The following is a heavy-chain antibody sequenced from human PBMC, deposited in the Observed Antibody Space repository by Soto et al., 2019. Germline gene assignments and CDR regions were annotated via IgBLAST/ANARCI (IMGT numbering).Heavy chain of an antibody. CDR1: GFTFDDYA. CDR2: ISWNSGNI. Sequence: GGSLRLSCAASGFTFDDYALHWVRQAPGKGLEWVSGISWNSGNIGYADSVKGRFTISRDNAKNSLYLQMNSLRAEDTAVYYCAREGGGYYDFWSGYQPADYFDYWGQGTLVTVSS. V-gene: IGHV3-9*01. D-gene: IGHD3-3*01. CDR3: AREGGGYYDFWSGYQPADYFDY. J-gene: IGHJ4*02.